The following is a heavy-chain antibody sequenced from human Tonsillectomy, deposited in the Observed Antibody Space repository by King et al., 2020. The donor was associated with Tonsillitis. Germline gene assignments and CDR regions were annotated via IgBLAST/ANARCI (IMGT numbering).Heavy chain of an antibody. CDR1: GGSISSGGYY. CDR3: ARQRYDGSGDDAFDI. Sequence: QLQESGPGLVRPSQTLSLTCTVSGGSISSGGYYWNCIRQHPGKGLDWIGYIFYSGSTYYNPSLKSLVTISVDTSKNQFSLKLTSVTAADTAVYYCARQRYDGSGDDAFDIWGQGTMVTVSS. V-gene: IGHV4-31*01. D-gene: IGHD3-22*01. CDR2: IFYSGST. J-gene: IGHJ3*02.